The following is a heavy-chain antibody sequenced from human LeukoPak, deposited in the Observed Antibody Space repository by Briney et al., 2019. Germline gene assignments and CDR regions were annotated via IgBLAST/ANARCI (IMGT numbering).Heavy chain of an antibody. V-gene: IGHV4-59*01. CDR1: GGSIGSYY. CDR2: IFDTGST. Sequence: MSSETLSLTCTVSGGSIGSYYWSWIRQPPGKGPEWIGEIFDTGSTDYNPSLKSRVTMSMDTSKNQFSLKLSSMTAADTAVYYCARYGDFGDSNSAFDIWGQGTLVTVSS. CDR3: ARYGDFGDSNSAFDI. J-gene: IGHJ3*02. D-gene: IGHD4-17*01.